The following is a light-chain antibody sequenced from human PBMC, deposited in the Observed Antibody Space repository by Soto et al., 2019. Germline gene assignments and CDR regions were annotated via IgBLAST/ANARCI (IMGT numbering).Light chain of an antibody. V-gene: IGKV4-1*01. J-gene: IGKJ3*01. CDR3: QQYFSTPFT. CDR1: QSVLYNSNNKNY. CDR2: WAS. Sequence: IVMTQSPDSLALSLGERATINCKSSQSVLYNSNNKNYLAWYQHKPGQPPRLLIYWASTRESGVPGRFTGGGSGTDFTLTINSLQPEDVAVYYCQQYFSTPFTFGPGTKVHIK.